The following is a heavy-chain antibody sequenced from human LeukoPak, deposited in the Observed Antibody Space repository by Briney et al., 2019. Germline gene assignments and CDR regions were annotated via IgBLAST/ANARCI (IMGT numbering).Heavy chain of an antibody. Sequence: GASVKVSCKASGYTFTGYYMHWVRQAPGQGLEWMGWINPNSGGTNYAQKFQGRVTMTRDTSISTAYMELSRLRSDDTAVYYCARNRGIAEAGLIDYWGQGTLVTVSS. CDR3: ARNRGIAEAGLIDY. D-gene: IGHD6-13*01. CDR1: GYTFTGYY. V-gene: IGHV1-2*02. CDR2: INPNSGGT. J-gene: IGHJ4*02.